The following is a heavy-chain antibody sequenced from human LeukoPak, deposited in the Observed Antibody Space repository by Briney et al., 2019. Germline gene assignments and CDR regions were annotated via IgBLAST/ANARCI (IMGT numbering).Heavy chain of an antibody. CDR3: ARVRYRLAETYIDY. Sequence: ASVKVSCKASGYIFTGYYMHWVRQAPGQGLEWMGWINPNGGDTNYAQKFQGRVTITRDTSISTAYMELSRLRSDDTAVYYCARVRYRLAETYIDYWGQGALVTVSS. CDR1: GYIFTGYY. D-gene: IGHD3-16*01. V-gene: IGHV1-2*02. CDR2: INPNGGDT. J-gene: IGHJ4*02.